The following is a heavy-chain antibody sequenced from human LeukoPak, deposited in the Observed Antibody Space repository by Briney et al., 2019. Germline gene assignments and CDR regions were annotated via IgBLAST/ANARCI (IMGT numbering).Heavy chain of an antibody. Sequence: SQTLSLTCTVSGGSISSGDYYWSWIRQPPGKGLEWIGYMSFSGSTYYNPSLKSRVTISADTSKNQFSLKLSSVTAADTAVYYCASLFSDAFDIWGQGTMVTVSS. D-gene: IGHD3-9*01. J-gene: IGHJ3*02. CDR1: GGSISSGDYY. CDR3: ASLFSDAFDI. V-gene: IGHV4-30-4*01. CDR2: MSFSGST.